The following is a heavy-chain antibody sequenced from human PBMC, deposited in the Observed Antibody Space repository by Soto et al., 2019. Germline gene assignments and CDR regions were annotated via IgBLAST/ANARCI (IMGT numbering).Heavy chain of an antibody. CDR3: ARDKITGLFDY. CDR2: INHSGST. V-gene: IGHV4-34*01. CDR1: GGSFSGYY. Sequence: ETLSLTCAVYGGSFSGYYWSWIRQPPGKGLEWIGEINHSGSTNYNPSLKSRVTISVDTSKNQFSLKLTSVTAADTAVYYCARDKITGLFDYWGHGTLVTVSS. D-gene: IGHD2-8*02. J-gene: IGHJ4*01.